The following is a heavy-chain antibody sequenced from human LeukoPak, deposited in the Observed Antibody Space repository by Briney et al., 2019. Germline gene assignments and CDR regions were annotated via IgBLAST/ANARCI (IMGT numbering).Heavy chain of an antibody. CDR1: GGSISSSSYY. V-gene: IGHV4-39*01. J-gene: IGHJ4*02. CDR2: IYYSGST. D-gene: IGHD2-2*01. CDR3: ARLSQWDIVVVPAATADY. Sequence: PSETLSLTCTVSGGSISSSSYYWGWIRQPPGKGLEWIGSIYYSGSTYYNPSLKSRVIISVDTSKNQFSLKLSSVTAADTAVYYCARLSQWDIVVVPAATADYWGQGTLVTVSS.